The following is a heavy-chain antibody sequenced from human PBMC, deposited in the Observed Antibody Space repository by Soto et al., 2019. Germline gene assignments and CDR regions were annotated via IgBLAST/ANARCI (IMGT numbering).Heavy chain of an antibody. J-gene: IGHJ1*01. Sequence: QVQLVQSGAEVKKPGASVKVSCKASGYTFTSYAMHWVRQAPGQRLEWMGWINAGNGNTKYSQKFQGRVTITRDTSASTAYMGLSGLRSDDTAVYCSASAGGEQWLVEYFQHWGQGTLVTVSS. D-gene: IGHD6-19*01. CDR3: ASAGGEQWLVEYFQH. V-gene: IGHV1-3*01. CDR1: GYTFTSYA. CDR2: INAGNGNT.